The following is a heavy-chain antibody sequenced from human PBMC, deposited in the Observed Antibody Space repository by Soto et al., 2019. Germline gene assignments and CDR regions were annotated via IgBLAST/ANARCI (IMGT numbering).Heavy chain of an antibody. Sequence: QVQLQESGAGLVKPSETLSLTCTVSGGAISSYYWSWIRQPPGKGLEWIGYIYYSGSTNYNPSLKSRVTISVDTSKTQFSLKLSSVTAADTAVYFCARFNWYFDLWGRGTLVTVSS. V-gene: IGHV4-59*08. CDR1: GGAISSYY. CDR2: IYYSGST. CDR3: ARFNWYFDL. J-gene: IGHJ2*01.